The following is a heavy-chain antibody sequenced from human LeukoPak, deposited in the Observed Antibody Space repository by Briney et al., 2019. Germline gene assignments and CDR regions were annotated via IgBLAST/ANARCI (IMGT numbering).Heavy chain of an antibody. CDR1: GFTFSSYA. V-gene: IGHV3-23*01. CDR2: ISGSGGST. J-gene: IGHJ5*02. CDR3: AKDRNDFWSGYSHANWFDP. D-gene: IGHD3-3*01. Sequence: AGGSLRLSCAASGFTFSSYAMSWVRQAPGKGLEWDSAISGSGGSTYYADSVKGRFTISRDNSKSTLYLQMNSLRAEDTAVYYCAKDRNDFWSGYSHANWFDPWGQGTLVTVSS.